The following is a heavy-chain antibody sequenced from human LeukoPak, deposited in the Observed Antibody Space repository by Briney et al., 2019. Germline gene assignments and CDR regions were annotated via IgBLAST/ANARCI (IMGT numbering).Heavy chain of an antibody. CDR1: GITLSSYW. CDR2: ISSSSSYI. D-gene: IGHD4-17*01. J-gene: IGHJ1*01. CDR3: ARDGSYGDYLYFQH. V-gene: IGHV3-21*01. Sequence: GGSLRLSCAASGITLSSYWMHWVRQAPGKGLEWVSSISSSSSYIYYADSVKGRFTISRDSAKNSLYLQMNSLRAEDTAVYYCARDGSYGDYLYFQHWGQGTLVTVSS.